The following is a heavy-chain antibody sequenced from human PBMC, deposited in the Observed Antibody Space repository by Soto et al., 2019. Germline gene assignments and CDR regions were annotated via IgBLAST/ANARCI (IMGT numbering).Heavy chain of an antibody. Sequence: PGRTPKLCCAGHRECLDRVAINCVRQSPRKELEWVGLIRNQSYQETTEYAAAVKGRFTISRDTSNGIAYLQMNSLNIEDSAVYYWCFAESPDP. D-gene: IGHD3-3*01. J-gene: IGHJ5*02. CDR2: IRNQSYQETT. CDR1: RECLDRVA. CDR3: CFAESPDP. V-gene: IGHV3-49*04.